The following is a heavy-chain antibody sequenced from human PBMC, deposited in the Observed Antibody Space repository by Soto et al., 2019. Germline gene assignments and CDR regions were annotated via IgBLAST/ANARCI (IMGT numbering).Heavy chain of an antibody. CDR1: GGTFSSYP. CDR2: IIPFFGTS. J-gene: IGHJ6*02. D-gene: IGHD1-26*01. CDR3: ARVGHITNYGMAV. V-gene: IGHV1-69*01. Sequence: QVQLVQSGAEVKKPGSSVKVSCGASGGTFSSYPINWVRQAPGQGLEWMVGIIPFFGTSNYAQKFQGRVTITADESTSTAYMELRSLRSEDTAVYYCARVGHITNYGMAVWGQGTTVTVSS.